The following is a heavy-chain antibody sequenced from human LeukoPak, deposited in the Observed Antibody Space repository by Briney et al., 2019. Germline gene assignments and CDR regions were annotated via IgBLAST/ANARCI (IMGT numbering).Heavy chain of an antibody. CDR1: GFTFSSYG. Sequence: PGGSLRLSCAASGFTFSSYGMHWVRQAPGKGLEWVAVISYDGSNKYYANSVKGRFTISRDNSKNTLYLQMNSLRAEDTAVYYCAKDQYSSSWYADYYYYYGMDVWGQGTTVTVSS. CDR3: AKDQYSSSWYADYYYYYGMDV. CDR2: ISYDGSNK. V-gene: IGHV3-30*18. D-gene: IGHD6-13*01. J-gene: IGHJ6*02.